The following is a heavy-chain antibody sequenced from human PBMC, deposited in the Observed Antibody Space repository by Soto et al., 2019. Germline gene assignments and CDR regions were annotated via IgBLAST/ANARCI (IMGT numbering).Heavy chain of an antibody. CDR3: ARQGSNGAYYYYGMDV. CDR1: GYRFSSYW. D-gene: IGHD2-8*01. Sequence: GESLKISCKGSGYRFSSYWIAWVRQMPGKGLEWMGIIYPGDSDTIYSPSFQGQVTFSADKSTSTAYLQWSSLKASDSAMYYCARQGSNGAYYYYGMDVWGQGTTVTVSS. J-gene: IGHJ6*02. CDR2: IYPGDSDT. V-gene: IGHV5-51*01.